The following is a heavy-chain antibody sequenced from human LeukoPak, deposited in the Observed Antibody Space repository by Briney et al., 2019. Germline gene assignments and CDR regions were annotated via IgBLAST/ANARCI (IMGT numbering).Heavy chain of an antibody. D-gene: IGHD3-10*01. CDR2: FTGRGGRT. CDR1: GFTFSSNA. V-gene: IGHV3-23*01. Sequence: PGGSLRLSCAASGFTFSSNAMSWVRQAPGKGLEWVSTFTGRGGRTYYADSVKGRFTISRDNSKNTLYLQINSLRAEDTAVYYCAKDAVAPGSGGDYFDYWGQGTLVTVSS. J-gene: IGHJ4*02. CDR3: AKDAVAPGSGGDYFDY.